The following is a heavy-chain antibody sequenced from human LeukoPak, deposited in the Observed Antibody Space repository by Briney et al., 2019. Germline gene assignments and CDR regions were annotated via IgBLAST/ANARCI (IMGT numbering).Heavy chain of an antibody. CDR2: IYYSGST. Sequence: SETLSLTCTVSAGSISNFYWTWIRQPPGKGLEWIGYIYYSGSTNYNPSLKSRVAISLDTSKNQFSLKLSSVTAADSAIYYCARGRPDFWTNFYTYFLDSWGQGALVTVSS. J-gene: IGHJ4*02. D-gene: IGHD3/OR15-3a*01. CDR1: AGSISNFY. CDR3: ARGRPDFWTNFYTYFLDS. V-gene: IGHV4-59*01.